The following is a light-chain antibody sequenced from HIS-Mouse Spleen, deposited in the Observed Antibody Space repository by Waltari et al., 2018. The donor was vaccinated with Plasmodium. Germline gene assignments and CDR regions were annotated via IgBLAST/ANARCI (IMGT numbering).Light chain of an antibody. Sequence: SYELTQPPSVSVSPGQTASITCPGGKWGEKYACWYQQKPGQSPVLVIYQDSKRPSGIPERFSGSNSGNTATLTIGGTQAMDEADYYCQAWDSSTVVFGGGTKLTVL. J-gene: IGLJ2*01. CDR3: QAWDSSTVV. CDR1: KWGEKY. V-gene: IGLV3-1*01. CDR2: QDS.